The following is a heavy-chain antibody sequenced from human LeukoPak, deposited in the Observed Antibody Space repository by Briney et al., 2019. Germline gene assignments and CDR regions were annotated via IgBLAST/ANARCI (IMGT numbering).Heavy chain of an antibody. Sequence: PGGSLRLSCAVSGFTFSSYWMTWVRQAPGKGLERVASIKEDGSEKYYEDSVKGRFTISRDNAKNSLYLQMNSLRAEDTAVYYCARDHHPSYYLPDYWGQGTLVTVSS. CDR1: GFTFSSYW. J-gene: IGHJ4*02. CDR3: ARDHHPSYYLPDY. D-gene: IGHD1-26*01. CDR2: IKEDGSEK. V-gene: IGHV3-7*04.